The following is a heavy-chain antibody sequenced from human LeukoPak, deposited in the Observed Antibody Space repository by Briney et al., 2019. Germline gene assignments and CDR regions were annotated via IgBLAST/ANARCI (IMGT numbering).Heavy chain of an antibody. D-gene: IGHD2-15*01. CDR3: VLGYCSGGSCLDSY. CDR1: GFTFSSYA. J-gene: IGHJ4*02. Sequence: GRSLRLSCAASGFTFSSYAMHWVRQAPAKGLEWVAVISYDGSDKYYADSVKDRFTTSRDNSKNTLYLQMNSLRAEDTAVYYCVLGYCSGGSCLDSYWGQGTLVTVSS. V-gene: IGHV3-30-3*01. CDR2: ISYDGSDK.